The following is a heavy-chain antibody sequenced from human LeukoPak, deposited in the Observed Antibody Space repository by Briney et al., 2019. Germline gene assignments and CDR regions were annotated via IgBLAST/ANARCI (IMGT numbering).Heavy chain of an antibody. CDR3: ARVSSSWYVAFDI. CDR2: IYYSGST. V-gene: IGHV4-30-4*01. CDR1: GGSISSGDYY. J-gene: IGHJ3*02. Sequence: PSETLSLTCTVSGGSISSGDYYWSWIRQPPGKGLEWIGYIYYSGSTYYNPSLKSRVSISVDTSKNQFSLKLSSVTAADTAVYYCARVSSSWYVAFDIWGQGTMVTVSS. D-gene: IGHD6-13*01.